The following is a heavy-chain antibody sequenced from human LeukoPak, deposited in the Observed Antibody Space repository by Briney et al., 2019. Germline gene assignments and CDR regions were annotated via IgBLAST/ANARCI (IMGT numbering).Heavy chain of an antibody. Sequence: ASVKVSCKASGYTFTRYDINWVRQATGQGLEWMGWMNPNSGNTGYAQKFQGRVTMTRNTSISTAYMELSSLRSEDTAVYYCARGSAGRDCSGGSCYSAAFDIWGQGTMVTVSS. V-gene: IGHV1-8*01. CDR1: GYTFTRYD. D-gene: IGHD2-15*01. J-gene: IGHJ3*02. CDR3: ARGSAGRDCSGGSCYSAAFDI. CDR2: MNPNSGNT.